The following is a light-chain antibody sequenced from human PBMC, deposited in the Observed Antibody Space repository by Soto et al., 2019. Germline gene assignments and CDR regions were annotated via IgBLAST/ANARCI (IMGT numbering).Light chain of an antibody. J-gene: IGKJ4*01. CDR3: LQHNSYLHT. Sequence: DIQMTQSPSSLSASVGDRVTITCRPSQGIAKDLVWYQQKPGKAPKRLIYAASSLQSGVPSRFSGIGSGSHYTLTVSSVQPEDFATYYCLQHNSYLHTFGGGTKVEIK. V-gene: IGKV1-17*01. CDR2: AAS. CDR1: QGIAKD.